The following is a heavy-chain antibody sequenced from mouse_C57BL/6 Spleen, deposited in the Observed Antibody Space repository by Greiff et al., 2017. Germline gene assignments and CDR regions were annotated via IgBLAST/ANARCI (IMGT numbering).Heavy chain of an antibody. D-gene: IGHD2-1*01. CDR1: GFTFSDYG. J-gene: IGHJ3*01. V-gene: IGHV5-17*01. Sequence: EVQRVESGGGLVKPGGSLKLSCAASGFTFSDYGMHWVRQAPEKGLEWVAYISSGSSAIYYADTVKGRFTISRDNAKNTLFLQMTSLRSEDTAMYCCAHYDNLHPFAYWGQGTLVTVSA. CDR2: ISSGSSAI. CDR3: AHYDNLHPFAY.